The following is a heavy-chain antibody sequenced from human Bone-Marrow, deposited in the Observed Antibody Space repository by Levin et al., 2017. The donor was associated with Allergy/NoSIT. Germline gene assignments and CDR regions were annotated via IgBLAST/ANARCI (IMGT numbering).Heavy chain of an antibody. V-gene: IGHV3-23*01. CDR2: ISDDGGST. Sequence: SCAASGFTFGTYAVSWVRQAPGKGLEWVSSISDDGGSTLYAESMKGRFTVSRDNSKSTLYLQMNSLRAEDTAVYYCAKDSFCSGTYCYSGFDAWGQGTLVTVSS. D-gene: IGHD2-2*01. J-gene: IGHJ4*02. CDR3: AKDSFCSGTYCYSGFDA. CDR1: GFTFGTYA.